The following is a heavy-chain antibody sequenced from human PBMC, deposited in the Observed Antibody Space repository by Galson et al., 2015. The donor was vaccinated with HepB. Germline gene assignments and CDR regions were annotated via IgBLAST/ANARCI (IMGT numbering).Heavy chain of an antibody. V-gene: IGHV3-7*03. J-gene: IGHJ6*02. CDR2: INPDGSER. CDR3: ARRISLVRGIITKPDYYYGMDV. CDR1: EFTFSSYW. Sequence: SLRLSCAASEFTFSSYWMNWVRQAPGKGLEWVANINPDGSERYYVASLKGRFTISRDNAKNSLYLQMDSLRAEDTAVYYCARRISLVRGIITKPDYYYGMDVWGQGTRSPPP. D-gene: IGHD3-10*01.